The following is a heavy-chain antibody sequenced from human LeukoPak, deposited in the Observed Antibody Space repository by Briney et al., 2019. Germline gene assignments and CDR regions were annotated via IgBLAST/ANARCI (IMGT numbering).Heavy chain of an antibody. CDR2: ISAYNGNT. CDR3: AREGRYSSSWYVHYYYYYMDV. CDR1: GYTFTSYG. V-gene: IGHV1-18*01. J-gene: IGHJ6*03. Sequence: GASVKVSCKASGYTFTSYGISWVRQAPGQGLEWMGWISAYNGNTNYAQKLQGRVTMTTDTSTSTAYMELRSLRSDDTAVYYCAREGRYSSSWYVHYYYYYMDVWGKGTTVTVSS. D-gene: IGHD6-13*01.